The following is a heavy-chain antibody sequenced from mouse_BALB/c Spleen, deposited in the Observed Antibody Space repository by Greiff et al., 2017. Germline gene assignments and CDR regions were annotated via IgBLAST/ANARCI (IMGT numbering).Heavy chain of an antibody. J-gene: IGHJ3*01. Sequence: VQLQQSGPGLVKPSQSLSLTCTVTGYSITSDYAWNWIRQFPGNKLEWMGYISYSGSTSYNPSLKSRISITRDTSKNQFFLQLNSVTTEDTATYYCARGDWAAWFAYWGQGTLVTVSA. CDR1: GYSITSDYA. D-gene: IGHD4-1*01. CDR3: ARGDWAAWFAY. V-gene: IGHV3-2*02. CDR2: ISYSGST.